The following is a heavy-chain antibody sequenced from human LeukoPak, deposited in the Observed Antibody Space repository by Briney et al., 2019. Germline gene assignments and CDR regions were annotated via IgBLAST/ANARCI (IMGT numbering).Heavy chain of an antibody. J-gene: IGHJ5*02. CDR3: ARDPWGYYYDSSGYYSYWFDP. Sequence: PGRSLRLSCATSGFTFSNYGMHWVRQAPGKGLEWVAVISYDGSNKYYADSVKGRFTISRDNSKNTLYLQMNSLRAEDTAVYYCARDPWGYYYDSSGYYSYWFDPWGQGTLVTVSS. CDR1: GFTFSNYG. CDR2: ISYDGSNK. V-gene: IGHV3-30*03. D-gene: IGHD3-22*01.